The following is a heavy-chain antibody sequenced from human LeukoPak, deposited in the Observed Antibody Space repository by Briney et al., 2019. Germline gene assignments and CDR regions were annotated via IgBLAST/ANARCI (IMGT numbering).Heavy chain of an antibody. CDR2: ISAYNGDT. J-gene: IGHJ6*03. Sequence: ASVKVSCKASGYTFTSYGISWVRQAPGQGLEWMGWISAYNGDTNYAQKLQGRVTMTTDTSTSTAYMELRSLRSDDTAVYHCARDRVLLWFGELSGYMDVWGKGTTVTVSS. D-gene: IGHD3-10*01. CDR1: GYTFTSYG. CDR3: ARDRVLLWFGELSGYMDV. V-gene: IGHV1-18*01.